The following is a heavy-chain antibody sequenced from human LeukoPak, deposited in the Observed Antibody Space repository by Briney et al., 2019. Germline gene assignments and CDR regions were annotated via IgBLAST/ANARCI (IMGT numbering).Heavy chain of an antibody. CDR1: GYTFTGYY. V-gene: IGHV1-2*02. Sequence: ASVTVSCTASGYTFTGYYMHWVRQAPGQGLEWMGWINPNGGGTNYAQKFQGRVTMTRETSISTAYMELSRLRSDDTAVYYCARERDYDILTGYYYYYYGMDVWGQGTTVTVSS. J-gene: IGHJ6*02. CDR2: INPNGGGT. CDR3: ARERDYDILTGYYYYYYGMDV. D-gene: IGHD3-9*01.